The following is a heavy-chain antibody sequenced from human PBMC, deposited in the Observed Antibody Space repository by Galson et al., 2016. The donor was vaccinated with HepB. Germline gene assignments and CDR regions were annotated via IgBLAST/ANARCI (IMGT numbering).Heavy chain of an antibody. Sequence: ETLSLTCAVSGGSISSSNWWSWVRQPPGKGLEWIGEIHHSGSANYNPSLKSRVTMSVNKSKNQFSLKLSSVTAADTAVYYCARALAVNGAFDIWGQRTMVTVSS. J-gene: IGHJ3*02. CDR1: GGSISSSNW. D-gene: IGHD4-17*01. V-gene: IGHV4-4*02. CDR2: IHHSGSA. CDR3: ARALAVNGAFDI.